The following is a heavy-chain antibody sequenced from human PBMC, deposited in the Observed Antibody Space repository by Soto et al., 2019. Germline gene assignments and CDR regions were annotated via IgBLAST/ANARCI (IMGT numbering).Heavy chain of an antibody. V-gene: IGHV4-59*01. Sequence: SETLSLTCTVSGGSISNYYWSWIRQTPGKGLEWIGYIYYLGSTNYNPSLKSRVTISVDTSKNQFSLKLSSVTAADTAVYYCARRLITPLWYYGMDVWGQGTTVTVSS. J-gene: IGHJ6*02. D-gene: IGHD2-15*01. CDR1: GGSISNYY. CDR2: IYYLGST. CDR3: ARRLITPLWYYGMDV.